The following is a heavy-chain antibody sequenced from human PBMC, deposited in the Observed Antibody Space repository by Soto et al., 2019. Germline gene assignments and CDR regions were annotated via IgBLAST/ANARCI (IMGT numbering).Heavy chain of an antibody. CDR1: GFTFSSYA. CDR3: AKEGGYCSSTSCYGRVYY. V-gene: IGHV3-23*01. D-gene: IGHD2-2*03. Sequence: EAQLLDSGGGLVQPGGSLRLFSAASGFTFSSYAMSWVRQAPGKGLECGSVISGSGGSTYYADSVKVRFTISRDNSKNTLYLQMNSLRAEDTAVYYCAKEGGYCSSTSCYGRVYYWGQGTLATVSS. J-gene: IGHJ4*02. CDR2: ISGSGGST.